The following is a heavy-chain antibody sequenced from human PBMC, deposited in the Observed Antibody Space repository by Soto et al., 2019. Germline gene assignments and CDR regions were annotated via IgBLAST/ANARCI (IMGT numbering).Heavy chain of an antibody. J-gene: IGHJ1*01. CDR3: ANRGDDIKFFQH. V-gene: IGHV3-23*01. Sequence: GGSLRLSCAASGLTFSHNAMSWVRQAPGKGLEWVSTISGNGRVTYYTDSVKGRFTISRDNSKNTGYMQMNSLRAEDTAVYYCANRGDDIKFFQHWGQGTLVTVSS. D-gene: IGHD2-21*02. CDR1: GLTFSHNA. CDR2: ISGNGRVT.